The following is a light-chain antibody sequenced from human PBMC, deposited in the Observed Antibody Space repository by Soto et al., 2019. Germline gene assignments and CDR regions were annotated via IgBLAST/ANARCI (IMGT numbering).Light chain of an antibody. CDR2: KAS. J-gene: IGKJ1*01. CDR1: QSISSW. V-gene: IGKV1-5*03. CDR3: QQYNSYPWT. Sequence: DIQMTQSPSTLSASVGDRVTINCRASQSISSWLAWYQQKPGKAPKLLIYKASSLESGVPSRFSGSGSGTYFTLTSSRLQPADFATYYCQQYNSYPWTFGQGTKVEIK.